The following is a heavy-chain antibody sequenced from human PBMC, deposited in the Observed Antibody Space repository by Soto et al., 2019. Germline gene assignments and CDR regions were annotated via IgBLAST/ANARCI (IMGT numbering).Heavy chain of an antibody. CDR1: GGSISNYY. Sequence: SETLSLTCTVSGGSISNYYWTWIRQPPGKGLEWIGYIYHSGSTYYNPSLKSRVTISVDRSKNQFSLKLSSVTAADTAVYYCARGGLGYCSGGSCPTFDYWGQGTLVTVSS. CDR2: IYHSGST. V-gene: IGHV4-59*12. J-gene: IGHJ4*02. D-gene: IGHD2-15*01. CDR3: ARGGLGYCSGGSCPTFDY.